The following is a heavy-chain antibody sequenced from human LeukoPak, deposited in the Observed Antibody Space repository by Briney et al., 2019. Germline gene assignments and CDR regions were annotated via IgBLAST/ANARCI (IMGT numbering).Heavy chain of an antibody. V-gene: IGHV3-9*01. CDR1: GFTFDDYA. Sequence: GGSLRLSCAASGFTFDDYAMHWVRQAPGKGLEWVSGISWNSGSIGYADSVKGQFTISRDNAKNSLYLQMNSLRAEDTALYYCAKAVNSGWRENWFDPWGQGTLSPSPQ. J-gene: IGHJ5*02. CDR2: ISWNSGSI. CDR3: AKAVNSGWRENWFDP. D-gene: IGHD6-19*01.